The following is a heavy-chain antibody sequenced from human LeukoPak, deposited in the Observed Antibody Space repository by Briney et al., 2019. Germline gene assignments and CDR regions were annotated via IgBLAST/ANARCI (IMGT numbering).Heavy chain of an antibody. J-gene: IGHJ4*02. V-gene: IGHV3-23*01. CDR1: GFTFSSYE. CDR3: AKEIRYDFWSGYYDY. D-gene: IGHD3-3*01. Sequence: GGSLRLSCAASGFTFSSYEMNWVRQAPGKGLEWVSSISGGGGSTYYADSVKGRFIISRENSKNTLYLQMNSLRAEDTAIYYCAKEIRYDFWSGYYDYWGQGTLVTVSS. CDR2: ISGGGGST.